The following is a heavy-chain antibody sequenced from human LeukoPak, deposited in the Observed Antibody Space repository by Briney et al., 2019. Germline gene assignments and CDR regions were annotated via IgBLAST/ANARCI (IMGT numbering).Heavy chain of an antibody. CDR2: ISSNGGST. D-gene: IGHD3-10*01. J-gene: IGHJ6*02. V-gene: IGHV3-64*01. CDR3: ARDDLRGYYGMDV. CDR1: GFTFSSYA. Sequence: GGSLRLSCAASGFTFSSYAMHWVRQAPGKGLEYVSAISSNGGSTYYANSVKGRLTISRDNSKNTLYLQMGSLRAEDMAVYYCARDDLRGYYGMDVWGQGTTVTVSS.